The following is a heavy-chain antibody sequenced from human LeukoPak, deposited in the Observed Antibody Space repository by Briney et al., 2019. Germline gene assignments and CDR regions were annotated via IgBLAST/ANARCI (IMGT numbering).Heavy chain of an antibody. Sequence: GGSLRLSCAASGFFFDDYGMHWVRQVPGKGLEWVSGISWQSNTRKYADSVKGRFTISRDNTKNSLYLQMNSLRVEDTAVFYCARDQYDTWSRRGNFDSWGQGTLVIVSS. CDR1: GFFFDDYG. CDR2: ISWQSNTR. J-gene: IGHJ4*02. V-gene: IGHV3-9*01. CDR3: ARDQYDTWSRRGNFDS. D-gene: IGHD3-3*01.